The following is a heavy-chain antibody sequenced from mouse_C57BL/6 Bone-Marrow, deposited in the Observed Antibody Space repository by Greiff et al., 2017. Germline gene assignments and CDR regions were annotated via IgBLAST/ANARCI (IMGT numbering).Heavy chain of an antibody. V-gene: IGHV1-26*01. CDR3: AREGN. J-gene: IGHJ2*01. CDR1: GYTFTDYY. Sequence: VQLQPSGPELVKPGASVKISCKASGYTFTDYYMNWVKQSHGKSLEWIGDINPNNGGTSYNQKFKGKATLTVDKSSSTAYMELRSLTSEDSAVYYCAREGNWGQGTTLTVSS. CDR2: INPNNGGT.